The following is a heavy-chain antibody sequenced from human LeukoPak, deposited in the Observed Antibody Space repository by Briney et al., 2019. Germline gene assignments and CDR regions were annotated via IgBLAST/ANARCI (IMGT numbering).Heavy chain of an antibody. CDR2: IYYSGST. CDR3: AREKVGDAFDI. Sequence: KPSETLSLTCTVSGGSISSGGYYWSWLRQHPGKGLEWIGYIYYSGSTYYNPSLKSRVTISVDTSKNQFSLKLSSVTAADTAVYYCAREKVGDAFDIWGQGTMVTVSS. J-gene: IGHJ3*02. V-gene: IGHV4-31*03. CDR1: GGSISSGGYY.